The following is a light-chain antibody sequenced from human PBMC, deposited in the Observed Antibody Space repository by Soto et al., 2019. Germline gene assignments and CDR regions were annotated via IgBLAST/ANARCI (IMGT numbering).Light chain of an antibody. J-gene: IGKJ1*01. Sequence: DIQMTQSPSTLSGSVGDRVTITCRASQTISSWLAWYQQKPGKAPKLLIYKASTLKSGVPSRFSGRGSGTEFTLTSSRLQPDHVATYYCQRYNSYSEAVGQGTKVELK. CDR1: QTISSW. CDR3: QRYNSYSEA. CDR2: KAS. V-gene: IGKV1-5*03.